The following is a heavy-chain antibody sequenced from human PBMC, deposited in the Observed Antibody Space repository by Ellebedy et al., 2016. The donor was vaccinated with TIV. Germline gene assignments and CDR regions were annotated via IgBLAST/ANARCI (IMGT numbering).Heavy chain of an antibody. CDR3: ARDARFIDQQHNWFDP. Sequence: GGSLRLSCAASGFTFSDYYMIWIRQAPGKGLEWVSYISNSGSTIYYADSVKGRFTISRDNVKNSLSLLMNSLRAEDTAVYYCARDARFIDQQHNWFDPWGQGTLVTVSS. CDR2: ISNSGSTI. J-gene: IGHJ5*02. V-gene: IGHV3-11*01. D-gene: IGHD2-2*01. CDR1: GFTFSDYY.